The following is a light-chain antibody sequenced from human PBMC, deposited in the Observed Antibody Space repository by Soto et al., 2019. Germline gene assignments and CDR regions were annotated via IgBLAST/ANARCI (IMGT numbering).Light chain of an antibody. Sequence: DLTQPASVSGSPGQSITVSCAGTSSDVGGYNLVSWYQQHPGKAPKLIIYEGTERPSGISPRFSGYKSGNTASLTISGLPAGDEADYYCSSYTSSSIYVFGSGTKVTVL. CDR3: SSYTSSSIYV. J-gene: IGLJ1*01. CDR1: SSDVGGYNL. CDR2: EGT. V-gene: IGLV2-23*01.